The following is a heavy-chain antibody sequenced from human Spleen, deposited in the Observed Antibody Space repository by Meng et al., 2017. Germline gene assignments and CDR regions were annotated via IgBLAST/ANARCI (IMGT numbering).Heavy chain of an antibody. V-gene: IGHV3-15*01. CDR1: GFYFSYDW. CDR3: TWDDKAVSDY. CDR2: IKSNTDGGTA. D-gene: IGHD3-9*01. J-gene: IGHJ4*02. Sequence: LVESGGDLVEPGGALRLSCAASGFYFSYDWMSWVRQAPGKGLEWVGRIKSNTDGGTAEYAAPVTGRFTISRDDSKSTLYLQLSGLTTDDTGVYYCTWDDKAVSDYWGQGTLVTVSS.